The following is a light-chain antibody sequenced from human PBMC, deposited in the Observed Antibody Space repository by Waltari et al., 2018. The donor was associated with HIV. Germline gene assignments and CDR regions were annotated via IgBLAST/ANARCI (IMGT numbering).Light chain of an antibody. CDR2: LAS. J-gene: IGKJ5*01. CDR3: MQALETSGIT. Sequence: DSSLPQHPPSLSATPGAPASISSYSSHHRMHSSGYNYLDWYLPKPGQSPQLMIYLASNRPSGVPDRFSGSGSGTDFTLTINRVEAEDVGIYYCMQALETSGITFGQGTRLESK. V-gene: IGKV2-28*01. CDR1: HHRMHSSGYNY.